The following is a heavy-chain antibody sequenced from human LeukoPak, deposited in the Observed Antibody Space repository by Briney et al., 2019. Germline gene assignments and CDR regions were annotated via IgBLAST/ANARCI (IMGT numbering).Heavy chain of an antibody. V-gene: IGHV4-39*07. D-gene: IGHD1-26*01. CDR2: IYYSGST. CDR1: GDSISSSTYY. J-gene: IGHJ5*02. Sequence: SETLSLTCTVSGDSISSSTYYWGWIRQPPGKGLEWIGSIYYSGSTYYNPSLKSRVTISVDTSKNQFSLKLSSVTAADTAVYYCARDPTTKVDPWGQGTLVTVSS. CDR3: ARDPTTKVDP.